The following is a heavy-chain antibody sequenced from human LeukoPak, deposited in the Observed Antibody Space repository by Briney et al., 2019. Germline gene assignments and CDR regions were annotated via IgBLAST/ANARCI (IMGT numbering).Heavy chain of an antibody. CDR1: GFRFNDYY. Sequence: PGGSLRLSCAASGFRFNDYYVSWIRRAPGKGLEWIGYISSSHSTIYYADSMKGRFTISRDNAENTLYLQMINLRAEDTAVYYCARLYYQLLPYFDYWGQGTLVTVAS. CDR2: ISSSHSTI. D-gene: IGHD3-10*01. CDR3: ARLYYQLLPYFDY. J-gene: IGHJ4*02. V-gene: IGHV3-11*04.